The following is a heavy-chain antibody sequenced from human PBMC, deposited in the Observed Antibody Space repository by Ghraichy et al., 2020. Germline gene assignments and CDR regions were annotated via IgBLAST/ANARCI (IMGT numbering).Heavy chain of an antibody. CDR3: ARIRMTISGVGNMDV. CDR2: INYRGST. CDR1: GGSINTKNYY. J-gene: IGHJ6*03. Sequence: ESLNISCNVSGGSINTKNYYWGWIRQTPGKGLEWFGSINYRGSTNYNPSLKSRVAISVDTSQNHFFLKMTSVTAADAAVYYCARIRMTISGVGNMDVWGKGTTVSVSS. D-gene: IGHD3-3*01. V-gene: IGHV4-39*02.